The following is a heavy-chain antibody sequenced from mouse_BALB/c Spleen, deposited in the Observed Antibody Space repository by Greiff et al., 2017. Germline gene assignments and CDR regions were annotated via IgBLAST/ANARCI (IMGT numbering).Heavy chain of an antibody. V-gene: IGHV6-6*02. CDR2: IRLKSNNYAT. CDR1: GFTFSNYW. CDR3: TLTTATENFDY. Sequence: EVKLVESGGGLVQPGGSMKLSCVASGFTFSNYWMNWVRQSPEKGLELVAEIRLKSNNYATHYAESVKGRFTISRDDSKSSVYLQMNNLRAEDTGIYYCTLTTATENFDYWGQGTTLTVSS. D-gene: IGHD1-2*01. J-gene: IGHJ2*01.